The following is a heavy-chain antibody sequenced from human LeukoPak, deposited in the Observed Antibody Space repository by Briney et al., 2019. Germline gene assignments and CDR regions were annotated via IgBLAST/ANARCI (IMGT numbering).Heavy chain of an antibody. J-gene: IGHJ4*02. CDR2: MNPNSGAT. Sequence: ASVKVSCKTSGYTFSGYYMHWVRQAPGQGLEWMGLMNPNSGATNYEQKFQGRVFLTRDMSISTAYLELTSVTSDDTAVYYCARDGSGSGWYFFDYWGQGTLVTVSS. D-gene: IGHD6-19*01. CDR3: ARDGSGSGWYFFDY. CDR1: GYTFSGYY. V-gene: IGHV1-2*02.